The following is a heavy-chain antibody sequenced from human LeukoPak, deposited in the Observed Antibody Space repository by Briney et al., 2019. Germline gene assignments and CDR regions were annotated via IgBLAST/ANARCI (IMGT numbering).Heavy chain of an antibody. V-gene: IGHV3-23*01. CDR1: GFTFSSEA. J-gene: IGHJ3*02. Sequence: GGSLRLSCAASGFTFSSEAMSWVRRAPGKGLEWFSAISGSGGSTDYADSVKGRFTISRDNSKNTLYLQMNSLRAEDTAVYYCAKSGEEGDAFDIWGQGTMVTVSS. D-gene: IGHD1-14*01. CDR2: ISGSGGST. CDR3: AKSGEEGDAFDI.